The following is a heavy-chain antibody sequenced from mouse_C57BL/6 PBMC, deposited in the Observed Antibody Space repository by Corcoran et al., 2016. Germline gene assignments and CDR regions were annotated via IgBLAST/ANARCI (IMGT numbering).Heavy chain of an antibody. CDR1: GYTFTDYY. D-gene: IGHD1-1*01. Sequence: EVQLQQSGPELVKPGASVKISCKASGYTFTDYYMNWVKQSHGKSLEWIGDINPNNGGTSYNQKFKGKATLTVDKSSSTAYMELRSLTSEDSAVYYCARWLLRGDFDVWGTGTTVTVTS. CDR3: ARWLLRGDFDV. J-gene: IGHJ1*03. V-gene: IGHV1-26*01. CDR2: INPNNGGT.